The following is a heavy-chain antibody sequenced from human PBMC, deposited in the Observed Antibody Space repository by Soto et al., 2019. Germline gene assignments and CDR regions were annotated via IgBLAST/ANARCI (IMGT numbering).Heavy chain of an antibody. J-gene: IGHJ5*02. CDR3: ARGGGSPNWFDP. D-gene: IGHD1-26*01. CDR1: GYTFTSYY. Sequence: ASVKVSCKASGYTFTSYYMHWVRQAPGQGLEWMGIINPSGGSTTYAQKFQGRVTMTRDTSTSTVYMELSSLKSEDTAVYYCARGGGSPNWFDPWGQGTLVTVSS. V-gene: IGHV1-46*01. CDR2: INPSGGST.